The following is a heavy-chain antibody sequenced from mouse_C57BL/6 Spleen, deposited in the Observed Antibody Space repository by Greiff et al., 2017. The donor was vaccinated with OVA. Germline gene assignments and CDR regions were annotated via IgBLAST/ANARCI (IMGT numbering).Heavy chain of an antibody. J-gene: IGHJ2*01. CDR3: ARGGLRGFDY. CDR1: GYTFTDYN. V-gene: IGHV1-22*01. Sequence: EVQLQQSGPELVKPGASVKMSCKASGYTFTDYNMHWVKQSHGKSLEWIGYINPNNGGTSYNQKFKGKATLTVNKSSSTAYMELRSLTSEESAVYYCARGGLRGFDYWGQGTTLTVSS. D-gene: IGHD2-4*01. CDR2: INPNNGGT.